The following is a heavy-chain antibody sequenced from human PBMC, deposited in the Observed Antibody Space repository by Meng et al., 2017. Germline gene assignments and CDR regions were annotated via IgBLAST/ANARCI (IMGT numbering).Heavy chain of an antibody. V-gene: IGHV3-7*01. CDR3: ARSNGDYFDY. J-gene: IGHJ4*02. Sequence: GESLKISCAASGFTFSSYWMSWVRQAPGKGLERVANIKQDGSEKYYVDSVKGRFTISRDNAKNSLYLQMNSLRAEDTAVYYCARSNGDYFDYWGQGTLVTVSS. CDR2: IKQDGSEK. CDR1: GFTFSSYW. D-gene: IGHD4-11*01.